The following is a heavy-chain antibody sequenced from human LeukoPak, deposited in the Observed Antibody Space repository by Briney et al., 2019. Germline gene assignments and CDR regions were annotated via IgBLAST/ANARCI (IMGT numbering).Heavy chain of an antibody. CDR1: GGTFSSYA. D-gene: IGHD2-2*01. J-gene: IGHJ6*03. CDR3: ARGEPAANLGYYYMDV. Sequence: SVKVSCKASGGTFSSYAISWVRQAPGQGLEWMGGIIPIFGTANYAQKFQGRVTITTDESTSTACMELSSLRSEDTAVYYCARGEPAANLGYYYMDVWGKGTTVTVSS. V-gene: IGHV1-69*05. CDR2: IIPIFGTA.